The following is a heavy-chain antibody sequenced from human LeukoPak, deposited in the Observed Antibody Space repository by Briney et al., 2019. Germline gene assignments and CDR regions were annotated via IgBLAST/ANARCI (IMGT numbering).Heavy chain of an antibody. D-gene: IGHD3-22*01. CDR2: ISSSSSYI. J-gene: IGHJ3*01. V-gene: IGHV3-21*01. CDR3: AREYYYDSSGYIPAGDAIAF. Sequence: PGGSLRLSCAASGFTFSSYAMNWVRQAPGKWLEWVSSISSSSSYIYYADSVKGRFTISRDNAKNSLYLQMNSLRAEDKAVYYCAREYYYDSSGYIPAGDAIAFWGQGTMVTVSS. CDR1: GFTFSSYA.